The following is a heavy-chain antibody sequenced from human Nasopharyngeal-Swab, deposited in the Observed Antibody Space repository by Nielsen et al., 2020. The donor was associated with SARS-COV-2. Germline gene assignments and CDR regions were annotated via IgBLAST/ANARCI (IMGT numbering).Heavy chain of an antibody. J-gene: IGHJ4*02. CDR3: VKHQGSSSDQ. Sequence: GESLKISCVASGVIFRNYWMHWVRHAPGKGLVWVSRVNADGSRTDYADPVKGRFTISRDNAKNTLYLQMNSLRVEDTALYYCVKHQGSSSDQWGQGTLVTGSS. CDR1: GVIFRNYW. V-gene: IGHV3-74*01. CDR2: VNADGSRT.